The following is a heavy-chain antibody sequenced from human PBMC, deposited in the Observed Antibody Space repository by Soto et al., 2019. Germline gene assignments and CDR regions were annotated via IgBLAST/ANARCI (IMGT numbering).Heavy chain of an antibody. D-gene: IGHD1-1*01. CDR2: IYHTGST. Sequence: PSETLSLTCSVSGGSISTVGHYWTWIRQPPGKGLEWIGSIYHTGSTYYSKSLRSRLTMSVDTSKSQFSLRLSSATAADTAVYYCARATGTLRSRNCDYWGQGSLVT. J-gene: IGHJ4*02. V-gene: IGHV4-31*03. CDR3: ARATGTLRSRNCDY. CDR1: GGSISTVGHY.